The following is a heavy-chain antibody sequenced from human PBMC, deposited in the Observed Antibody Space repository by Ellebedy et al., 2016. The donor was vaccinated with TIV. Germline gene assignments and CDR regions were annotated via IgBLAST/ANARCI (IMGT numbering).Heavy chain of an antibody. CDR3: AREPAAIY. CDR1: GFTFSSYA. CDR2: ISYDGSNK. J-gene: IGHJ4*02. Sequence: GESLKISXAASGFTFSSYAMHWVRQAPGKGLGWVAVISYDGSNKYYADSVKGRFTISRDNSKNTLYLQMNSLRAEDTAVYYCAREPAAIYWGQGTLVTVSS. V-gene: IGHV3-30-3*01. D-gene: IGHD2-2*01.